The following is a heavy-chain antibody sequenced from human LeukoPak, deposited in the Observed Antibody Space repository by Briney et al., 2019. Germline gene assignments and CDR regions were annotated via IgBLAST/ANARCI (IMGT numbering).Heavy chain of an antibody. CDR3: ARADTSDILTGYSDY. J-gene: IGHJ4*02. CDR1: GFTFSDYY. Sequence: GGSLRLSCAASGFTFSDYYMSWIRQAPGKGLEWVSSTSSSSSYIYYADSVKGRFTISRDNAKKSLYLQMNRLRAEDTAVYFCARADTSDILTGYSDYWGQGTLVTVSS. V-gene: IGHV3-11*06. CDR2: TSSSSSYI. D-gene: IGHD3-9*01.